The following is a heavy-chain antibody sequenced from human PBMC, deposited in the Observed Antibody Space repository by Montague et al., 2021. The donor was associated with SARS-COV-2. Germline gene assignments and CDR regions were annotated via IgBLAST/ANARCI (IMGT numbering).Heavy chain of an antibody. D-gene: IGHD5-18*01. CDR3: AEEGSRIELWLHPGDSGVDV. Sequence: SLRLSCAASRFIFSNYPMSWARQAPGKGLEWVSGISDSGGSTYCADSVKGRFTISRDTSKNALYLQMNSLRAEDTAVYYCAEEGSRIELWLHPGDSGVDVCGQGTTVTVSS. V-gene: IGHV3-23*01. CDR2: ISDSGGST. J-gene: IGHJ6*02. CDR1: RFIFSNYP.